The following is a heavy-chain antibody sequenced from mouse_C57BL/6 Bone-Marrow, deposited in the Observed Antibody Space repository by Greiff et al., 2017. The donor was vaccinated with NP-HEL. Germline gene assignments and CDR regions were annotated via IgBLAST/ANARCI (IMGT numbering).Heavy chain of an antibody. D-gene: IGHD2-10*01. CDR3: ARRPTYYYAMDY. CDR1: GYAFTNYL. V-gene: IGHV1-54*01. Sequence: QVQLQQSGAELASPGASVKMSCKASGYAFTNYLIEWVKQRPGQGLEWIGVINPGSGGTNYNEKFKGKATLTADKSSSTAYMQLSSLTSEDSAVYFCARRPTYYYAMDYWGQGTSVTVSS. J-gene: IGHJ4*01. CDR2: INPGSGGT.